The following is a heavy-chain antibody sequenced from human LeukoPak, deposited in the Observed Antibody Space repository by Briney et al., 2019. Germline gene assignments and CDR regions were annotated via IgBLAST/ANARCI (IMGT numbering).Heavy chain of an antibody. CDR2: IIPIFGTA. J-gene: IGHJ4*02. V-gene: IGHV1-69*06. D-gene: IGHD6-13*01. CDR1: GGTFISYA. Sequence: SVKVSCKASGGTFISYAISWVRQAPGQGLEWMGRIIPIFGTANYAQKFQGRVTITADKSTSTAYLELSSLRSEDTALYYWARGPIAAALPDYWGQGTLVTVSS. CDR3: ARGPIAAALPDY.